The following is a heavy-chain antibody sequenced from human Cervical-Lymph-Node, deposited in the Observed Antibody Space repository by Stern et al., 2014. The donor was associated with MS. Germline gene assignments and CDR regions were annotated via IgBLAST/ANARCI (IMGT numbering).Heavy chain of an antibody. CDR1: GGTLISYP. CDR2: IMPILGTS. V-gene: IGHV1-69*01. D-gene: IGHD1-26*01. CDR3: ARHLGSHESGWFDP. J-gene: IGHJ5*02. Sequence: VQLLESGAEVKKPGSSVKVSCQASGGTLISYPISLVRPAPGQGLEWLGGIMPILGTSNYAHKFQGRVTITADESTTTIYMELRSLKSEDTAVYYCARHLGSHESGWFDPWGQGTLVTVSS.